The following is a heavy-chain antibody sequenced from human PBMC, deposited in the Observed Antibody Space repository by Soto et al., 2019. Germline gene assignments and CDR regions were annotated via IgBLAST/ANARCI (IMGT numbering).Heavy chain of an antibody. D-gene: IGHD4-17*01. Sequence: ASETLSLTCTVSGGSIRTGGSYWSWIRQHPGKGLEWLGYFYYTGRTYYNPSLKNRLTMSVDMSKSQFSLKLTSLTAADTAVYYCAKDPSPQPTTVVTPGWFDPWGQGILVTVSS. CDR3: AKDPSPQPTTVVTPGWFDP. J-gene: IGHJ5*02. CDR2: FYYTGRT. V-gene: IGHV4-31*03. CDR1: GGSIRTGGSY.